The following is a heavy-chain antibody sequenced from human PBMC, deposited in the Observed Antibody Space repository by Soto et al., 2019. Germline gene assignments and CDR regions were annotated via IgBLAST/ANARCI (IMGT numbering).Heavy chain of an antibody. CDR1: GGSISSSSYY. V-gene: IGHV4-39*01. CDR3: ARRPDTAMVTSSFDY. Sequence: SEALSLTCTVSGGSISSSSYYWRWIRQPPGKGLEWIGSIYYSGSTYYNPSLKSRVTISVDTSKNQFSLKLSSVTAADTAVYYCARRPDTAMVTSSFDYWGQGTLVTVSS. J-gene: IGHJ4*02. D-gene: IGHD5-18*01. CDR2: IYYSGST.